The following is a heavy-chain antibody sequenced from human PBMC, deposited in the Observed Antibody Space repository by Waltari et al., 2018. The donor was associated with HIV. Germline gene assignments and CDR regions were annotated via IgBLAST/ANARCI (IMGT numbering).Heavy chain of an antibody. CDR3: ARAATDYYDSSGYLSS. V-gene: IGHV1-2*04. Sequence: QVQLVQSGAEVKKPGASVKVSCKASGYTFSGYFIHWVRQAPGQGLEWMGWINPKSGDTNFAQKFQGWVTLTSDTYKSVAYMELSRLNFDDTAVYFCARAATDYYDSSGYLSSWGQGTLVTVSS. J-gene: IGHJ4*02. CDR1: GYTFSGYF. D-gene: IGHD3-22*01. CDR2: INPKSGDT.